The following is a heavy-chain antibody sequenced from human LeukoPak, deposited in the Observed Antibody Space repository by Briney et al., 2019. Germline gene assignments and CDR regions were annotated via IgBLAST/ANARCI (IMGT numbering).Heavy chain of an antibody. CDR1: GYTFTSYT. Sequence: ASVKVSCKASGYTFTSYTINWVRQAPGQGLEWMGWINTNTGNPTYAQGFTGRFVFSSDTSVSMAYLQISSLKSEDTAVYYCTGSAVGRADYWGQGILVTVSS. J-gene: IGHJ4*02. D-gene: IGHD6-13*01. V-gene: IGHV7-4-1*04. CDR2: INTNTGNP. CDR3: TGSAVGRADY.